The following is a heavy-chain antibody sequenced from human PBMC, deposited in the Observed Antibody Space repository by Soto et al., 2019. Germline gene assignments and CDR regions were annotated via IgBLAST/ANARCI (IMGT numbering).Heavy chain of an antibody. Sequence: QVQLQQWGAGLLKPSETLSLTCAVYGGSFSGYYWSWIRQPPGKGLEWIGEINHSGSTNYNPSLKSRVTISVDTSKNQFSLKLSSVTAADTAVYYCARGGNYYGSGSYYLFDYWGQGTLVTVSS. CDR3: ARGGNYYGSGSYYLFDY. V-gene: IGHV4-34*01. CDR2: INHSGST. J-gene: IGHJ4*02. CDR1: GGSFSGYY. D-gene: IGHD3-10*01.